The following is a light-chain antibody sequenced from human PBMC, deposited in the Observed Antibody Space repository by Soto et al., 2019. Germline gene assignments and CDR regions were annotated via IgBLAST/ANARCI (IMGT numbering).Light chain of an antibody. V-gene: IGKV3-20*01. CDR2: GAS. CDR3: QQYGSRFT. Sequence: EIVLTQSPATLSLSPGERATLSCRASQSVSSSYLAWYQQKPGQAPRLLIYGASTRATGIPDRCSGSGSGTDFTVTISRLEPEDFEVYDGQQYGSRFTFGPGTKVDIK. CDR1: QSVSSSY. J-gene: IGKJ3*01.